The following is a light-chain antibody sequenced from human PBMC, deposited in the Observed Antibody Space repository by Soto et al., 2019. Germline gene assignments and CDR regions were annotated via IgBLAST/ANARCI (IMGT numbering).Light chain of an antibody. CDR2: AAS. CDR1: QSVNSSS. Sequence: EIVLTQSPGTLCLSPGERATLSCRASQSVNSSSLAWYQKKPGQAPRLLIYAASSRDTDIPDRFSGSGSGTDFTLTISRLEPEDSAVYYCQQYGSSSWTFGQGTKVEIK. V-gene: IGKV3-20*01. CDR3: QQYGSSSWT. J-gene: IGKJ1*01.